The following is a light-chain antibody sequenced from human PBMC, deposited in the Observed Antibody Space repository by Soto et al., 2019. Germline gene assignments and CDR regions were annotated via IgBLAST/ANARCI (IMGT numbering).Light chain of an antibody. Sequence: EIVLTQSPGTLSLSPGERATVFCRASQSVYSSYLAWFHQKPGQAPRLLIYGASRRATGITDRFSGSGSGTDFPLTITRLEPEDFAVYYCQQYDSPSWTFGQGTKVEI. CDR2: GAS. CDR1: QSVYSSY. V-gene: IGKV3-20*01. CDR3: QQYDSPSWT. J-gene: IGKJ1*01.